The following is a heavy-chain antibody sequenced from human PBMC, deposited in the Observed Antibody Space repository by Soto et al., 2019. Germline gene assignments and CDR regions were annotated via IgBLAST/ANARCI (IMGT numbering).Heavy chain of an antibody. CDR3: ARDRSSIVGATNWFDP. J-gene: IGHJ5*02. CDR2: IIPIFGTA. CDR1: GGTFSSYA. D-gene: IGHD1-26*01. V-gene: IGHV1-69*13. Sequence: ASVKVSCKASGGTFSSYATSWVRQAPGQGLEWMGGIIPIFGTANYAQKFQGRVTITADESTSTAYMELSSLRSEDTAVYYCARDRSSIVGATNWFDPWGQGTLVTVSS.